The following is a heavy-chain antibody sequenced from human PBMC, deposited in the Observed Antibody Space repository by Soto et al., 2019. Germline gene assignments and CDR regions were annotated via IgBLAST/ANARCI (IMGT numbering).Heavy chain of an antibody. Sequence: SETLSLTCTVSGGSISSGENFWNWIRQSPGKGLEWIGYIHHSGSTYYNPSLKSRLTISVDTSKNQISLKLNSVTAADTAVYYCARDNGTYPYYFDYWGQGTLVTVSS. CDR1: GGSISSGENF. J-gene: IGHJ4*02. CDR2: IHHSGST. V-gene: IGHV4-30-4*01. D-gene: IGHD1-26*01. CDR3: ARDNGTYPYYFDY.